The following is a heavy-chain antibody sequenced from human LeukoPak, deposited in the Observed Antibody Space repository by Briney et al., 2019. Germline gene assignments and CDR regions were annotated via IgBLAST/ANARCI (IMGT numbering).Heavy chain of an antibody. J-gene: IGHJ4*02. Sequence: AAVKVPHKACGFTLPRQHILGVRQAPAQGLAGMGWIDASGGDTIYAQRVQGRVTMTRDTTTTTVFLEVRSLRLDDTAVYYCVRGGWGSGTTIFYWGEGALVTV. V-gene: IGHV1-18*01. CDR3: VRGGWGSGTTIFY. D-gene: IGHD1-14*01. CDR1: GFTLPRQH. CDR2: IDASGGDT.